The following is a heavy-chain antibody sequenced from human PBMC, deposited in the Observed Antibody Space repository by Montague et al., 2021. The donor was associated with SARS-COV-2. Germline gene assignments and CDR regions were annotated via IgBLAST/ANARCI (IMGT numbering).Heavy chain of an antibody. CDR1: GGSVSSGSYY. CDR3: ARDPWRITVFGVVTRYGMDV. CDR2: IYYSGST. D-gene: IGHD3-3*01. V-gene: IGHV4-61*01. J-gene: IGHJ6*02. Sequence: SETLSLTCIVSGGSVSSGSYYWSWIRQPPGKGLEWIGYIYYSGSTNHNPSLKSRVTISVDTSKNQFSLKLSSVTAADTAVYYCARDPWRITVFGVVTRYGMDVWGQGTTVTVSS.